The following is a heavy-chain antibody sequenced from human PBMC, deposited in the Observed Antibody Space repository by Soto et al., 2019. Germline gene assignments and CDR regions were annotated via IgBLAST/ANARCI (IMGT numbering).Heavy chain of an antibody. CDR3: ARGIPYYYYYYYMDV. CDR1: GYTFTGYY. Sequence: ASVKVSCKASGYTFTGYYMHWVRQAPGQGLEWMGWINPNSGGTNYAQKFQGWVTMTRDTSISTAYMELSSLRSEDTAVYYCARGIPYYYYYYYMDVWGKGTTVTVSS. J-gene: IGHJ6*03. V-gene: IGHV1-2*04. CDR2: INPNSGGT.